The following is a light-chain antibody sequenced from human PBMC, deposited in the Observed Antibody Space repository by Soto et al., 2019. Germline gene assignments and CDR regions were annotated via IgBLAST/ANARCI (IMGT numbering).Light chain of an antibody. CDR2: DAS. CDR3: QQYNSYSGT. Sequence: DIQMTQSPSTLSSSVGDRVTITCRASQIISSWLAWYQQKPGKAPQLLIYDASSLESGVPSRFSGSGSGTDFTLTISSLQPEDFAIYYCQQYNSYSGTFGQGTKVDIK. J-gene: IGKJ1*01. CDR1: QIISSW. V-gene: IGKV1-5*01.